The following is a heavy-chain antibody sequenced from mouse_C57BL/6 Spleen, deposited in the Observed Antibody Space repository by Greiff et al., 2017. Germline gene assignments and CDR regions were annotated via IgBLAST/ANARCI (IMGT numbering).Heavy chain of an antibody. V-gene: IGHV5-4*01. J-gene: IGHJ3*01. Sequence: EVKVVESGGGLVKPGGSLKLSCAASGFTFSSYAMSWVRQTPEKRLEWVATISDGGSYTYYPDNVKGRFTISRDNAKNNQYLQMSHLRSEDKAMFYCARDHYYGCSYEFAYWGQGTLVTVSA. CDR1: GFTFSSYA. CDR3: ARDHYYGCSYEFAY. CDR2: ISDGGSYT. D-gene: IGHD1-1*01.